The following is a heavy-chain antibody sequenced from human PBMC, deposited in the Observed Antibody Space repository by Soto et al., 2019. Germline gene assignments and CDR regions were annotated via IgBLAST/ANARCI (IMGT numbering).Heavy chain of an antibody. CDR3: ARELGIPPSAPLDY. CDR1: GYRFSSYG. D-gene: IGHD2-2*01. J-gene: IGHJ4*02. CDR2: INTFNGNT. V-gene: IGHV1-18*01. Sequence: QVQLVQSGGEVKKPGASVKVSCKASGYRFSSYGLNWLRQAPGQGPEWMGWINTFNGNTNSAQKFQGRLRVTTDTSTSTVFMELSSLTSDDTAVYFCARELGIPPSAPLDYWGQGTLITVSS.